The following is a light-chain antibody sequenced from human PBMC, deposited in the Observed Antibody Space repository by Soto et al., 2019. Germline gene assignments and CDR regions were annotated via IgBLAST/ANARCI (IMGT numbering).Light chain of an antibody. CDR1: SSDIGGHNS. V-gene: IGLV2-14*01. Sequence: QSALTQPASVSGSPAQSIAISCTGTSSDIGGHNSVSWYQQHPGKAPKLMIYNVSNRPSGVSNRFSGSKSGNTASLTISGLLAEDEADYYCTSFTSASTYVFGAGTKLTVL. CDR2: NVS. J-gene: IGLJ1*01. CDR3: TSFTSASTYV.